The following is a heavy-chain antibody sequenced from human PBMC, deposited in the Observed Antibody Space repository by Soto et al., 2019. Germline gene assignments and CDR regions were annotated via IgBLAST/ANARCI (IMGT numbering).Heavy chain of an antibody. Sequence: GESLKISCKGSGYSFTSYWIGWVRQMPGKGLEWMGITYPGDSDTRYSPSFQGQVTISADKSISTAYLQWSSLKASDTAMYYCARSHYYGSGSYYKTSYYYYYMDVWGKGTTVTVSS. CDR3: ARSHYYGSGSYYKTSYYYYYMDV. J-gene: IGHJ6*03. CDR2: TYPGDSDT. D-gene: IGHD3-10*01. CDR1: GYSFTSYW. V-gene: IGHV5-51*01.